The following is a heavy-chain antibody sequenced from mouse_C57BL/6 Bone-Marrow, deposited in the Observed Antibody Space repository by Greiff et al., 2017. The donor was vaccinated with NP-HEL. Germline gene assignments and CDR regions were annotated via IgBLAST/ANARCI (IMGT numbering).Heavy chain of an antibody. CDR3: ARKGLRYWYFDV. CDR2: ISGGGGNT. V-gene: IGHV5-9*01. D-gene: IGHD3-1*01. CDR1: GFTFSSYT. J-gene: IGHJ1*03. Sequence: EVQLVESGGGLVKPGGSLKLSCAASGFTFSSYTMSWVRQTPEKRLEWVATISGGGGNTYYPASVKGRFTISRDNAKTTLYLQMSSLRSEDTALYYCARKGLRYWYFDVWGTGTTVTVSS.